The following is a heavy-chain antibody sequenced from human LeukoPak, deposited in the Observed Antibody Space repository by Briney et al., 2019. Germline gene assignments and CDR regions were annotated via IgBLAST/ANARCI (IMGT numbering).Heavy chain of an antibody. D-gene: IGHD3-10*01. CDR3: ARSITMVRANWFDP. J-gene: IGHJ5*02. CDR2: IYHSGST. CDR1: GYSISSGYY. V-gene: IGHV4-38-2*02. Sequence: SETLSLTCTVSGYSISSGYYWGWIRQPPGKGLEWIGSIYHSGSTNYNPSLKSRVTISVDTSKNQFSLKLSSVTAADTAVYYCARSITMVRANWFDPWGQGTLVTVSS.